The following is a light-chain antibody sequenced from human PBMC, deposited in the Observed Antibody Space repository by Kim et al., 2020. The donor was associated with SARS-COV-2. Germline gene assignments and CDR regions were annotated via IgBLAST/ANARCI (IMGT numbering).Light chain of an antibody. J-gene: IGLJ3*02. CDR1: SLRRYY. CDR2: GKN. CDR3: HSRDSSDNHL. V-gene: IGLV3-19*01. Sequence: SSELTQDPAVSVALGQTVRITCQGYSLRRYYASWYQQKSGQAPVLVIYGKNNRPSGIPDRVSGSSSGNTASLTITGAQAEDEADYYCHSRDSSDNHLFGG.